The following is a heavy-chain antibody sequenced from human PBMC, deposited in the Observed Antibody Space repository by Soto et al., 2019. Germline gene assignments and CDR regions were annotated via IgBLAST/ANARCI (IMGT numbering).Heavy chain of an antibody. V-gene: IGHV1-69*13. CDR1: GGTFSSYA. D-gene: IGHD3-22*01. Sequence: GASVKVSCKASGGTFSSYAISWVRQAPGQGLEWMGGIIPIFGTANYAQKFQGRVTITADESTSTAYMELSSLRPEDTAVYYCARDSYYDSSGYYGPLSFDYWGQGTLVTVSS. CDR3: ARDSYYDSSGYYGPLSFDY. CDR2: IIPIFGTA. J-gene: IGHJ4*02.